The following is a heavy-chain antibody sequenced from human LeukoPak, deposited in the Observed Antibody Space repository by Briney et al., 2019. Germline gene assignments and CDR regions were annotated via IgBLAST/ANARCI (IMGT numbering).Heavy chain of an antibody. Sequence: SETLSLTCAVYGGSFSGYYWSWIRQPPGKGLEWIGEINHSGSTYYNPSLKSRVTISVDTSKNQFSLKLSSVTAADTAVYYCARLEVAGINDYWGQGTLVTVSS. D-gene: IGHD6-19*01. V-gene: IGHV4-34*01. CDR2: INHSGST. CDR1: GGSFSGYY. CDR3: ARLEVAGINDY. J-gene: IGHJ4*02.